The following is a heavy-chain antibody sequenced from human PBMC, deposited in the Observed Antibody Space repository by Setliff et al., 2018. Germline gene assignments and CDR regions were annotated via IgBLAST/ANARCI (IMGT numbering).Heavy chain of an antibody. CDR2: ISWDSGSI. CDR1: GFTFDDYA. V-gene: IGHV3-9*03. Sequence: GGSLRLSCAASGFTFDDYAMHWVRQAPGKGLEWVSGISWDSGSIGYADSVKGRFTISRDNAKNSLYLQMNSLRAEDMALYYCAKGGRRWLQFDAFDIWGQGTMVTVSS. D-gene: IGHD5-12*01. J-gene: IGHJ3*02. CDR3: AKGGRRWLQFDAFDI.